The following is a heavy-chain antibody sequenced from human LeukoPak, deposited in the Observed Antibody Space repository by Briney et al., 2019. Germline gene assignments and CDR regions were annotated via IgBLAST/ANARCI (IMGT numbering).Heavy chain of an antibody. CDR2: IYYSGST. J-gene: IGHJ5*02. Sequence: SETLSLTCTVSGGSISSYDWSWIRQPPGKGLEWIGYIYYSGSTNYNPSLKSRVTISVDTSKNQFSLKLSSVTAADTAVYYCARSDSSSWPPGGRFDPWGQGTLVTVSS. V-gene: IGHV4-59*01. D-gene: IGHD6-13*01. CDR1: GGSISSYD. CDR3: ARSDSSSWPPGGRFDP.